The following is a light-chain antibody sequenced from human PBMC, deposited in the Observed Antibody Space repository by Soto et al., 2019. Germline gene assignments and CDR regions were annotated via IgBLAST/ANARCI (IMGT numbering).Light chain of an antibody. CDR2: KAS. CDR1: QSISSW. Sequence: DIQMTQSPSTLSASVGDRVTITCRASQSISSWLAGYQQKPGKAPKLLIYKASSVESGVPSRFSGSGYGTEFTLTISSLQPDDFATYYCQQYNSYPTVGQGTKVEIK. J-gene: IGKJ1*01. V-gene: IGKV1-5*03. CDR3: QQYNSYPT.